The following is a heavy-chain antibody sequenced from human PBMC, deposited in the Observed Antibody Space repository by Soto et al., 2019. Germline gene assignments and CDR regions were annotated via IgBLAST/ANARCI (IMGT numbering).Heavy chain of an antibody. D-gene: IGHD3-3*02. CDR3: ARHSLALRKNNWFDP. J-gene: IGHJ5*02. CDR2: IFYLGSS. CDR1: GDSTISSDFY. V-gene: IGHV4-39*01. Sequence: SETLSLTCTVSGDSTISSDFYWGWVRQPPGKGLEWIGSIFYLGSSYYNPSLKSRVTMSVDTSKNQFSLRLRSVTAADTALYFCARHSLALRKNNWFDPWGQGIMVTVS.